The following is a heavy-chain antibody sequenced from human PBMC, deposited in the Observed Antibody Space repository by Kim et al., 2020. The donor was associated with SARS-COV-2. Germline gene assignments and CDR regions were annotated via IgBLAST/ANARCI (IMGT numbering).Heavy chain of an antibody. Sequence: NHNPPLKSRVTVSVDTSKNQLSLKLSSVTAADTAVYYCARTSYYTTGFDYWGQGTLVTVSS. V-gene: IGHV4-59*01. D-gene: IGHD3-3*01. CDR3: ARTSYYTTGFDY. J-gene: IGHJ4*02.